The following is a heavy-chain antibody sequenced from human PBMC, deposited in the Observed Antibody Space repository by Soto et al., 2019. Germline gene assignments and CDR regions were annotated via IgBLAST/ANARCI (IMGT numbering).Heavy chain of an antibody. Sequence: GGSLRLSCAASGFTFSGYEMNWVRQAPGKGPEWVSYISSSGSTIYYADSVKGRFTISRDNAKNSLYLQMDSLRAEDTAVYYCARDQEAGSFFPYYYGMDVWGQGTTVTVSS. CDR2: ISSSGSTI. D-gene: IGHD6-13*01. CDR3: ARDQEAGSFFPYYYGMDV. V-gene: IGHV3-48*03. CDR1: GFTFSGYE. J-gene: IGHJ6*02.